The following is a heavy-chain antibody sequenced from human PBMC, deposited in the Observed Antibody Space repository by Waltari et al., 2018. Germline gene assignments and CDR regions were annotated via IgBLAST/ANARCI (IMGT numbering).Heavy chain of an antibody. D-gene: IGHD1-7*01. CDR2: MNPNSGNT. V-gene: IGHV1-8*01. CDR1: GYTFTSYD. Sequence: QVQLVQSGAEVKKPGASVKVSCKASGYTFTSYDLNWVRQATGQGLEWMGWMNPNSGNTGYAQKFQGRGTMTRNTSISTAYMELSSLRSEDTAVYYCARGLSGLTGTTRRYYYGMDVWGQGTTVTVSS. J-gene: IGHJ6*02. CDR3: ARGLSGLTGTTRRYYYGMDV.